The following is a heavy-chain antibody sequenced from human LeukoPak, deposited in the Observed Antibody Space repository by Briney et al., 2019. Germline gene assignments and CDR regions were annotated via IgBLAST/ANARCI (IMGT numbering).Heavy chain of an antibody. D-gene: IGHD3-10*01. J-gene: IGHJ4*02. CDR1: GGSFSGYY. Sequence: PSETLSLTCAVYGGSFSGYYWSWIRQPPGKGLEWIGSIYYSGSTYYNPSLKSRVTISVDTSKNQFSLKLSSVTAADTAVYYCARDYYGQWNYWGQGTLVTVSS. CDR2: IYYSGST. V-gene: IGHV4-34*01. CDR3: ARDYYGQWNY.